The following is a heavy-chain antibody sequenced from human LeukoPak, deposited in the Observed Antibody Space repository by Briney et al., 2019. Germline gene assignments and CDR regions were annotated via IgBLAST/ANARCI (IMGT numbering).Heavy chain of an antibody. CDR3: AKVGASGYYWDYFEY. Sequence: PGGSLRLSCGASGFNLSHYGMHWVRQAPGKGLGWVAFIRFDGNNKYYADSVKGRFTISRDNSKNTLFLQMNSLRAEDTAVYYCAKVGASGYYWDYFEYWGQGTLVTVSS. CDR2: IRFDGNNK. J-gene: IGHJ4*02. D-gene: IGHD3-22*01. CDR1: GFNLSHYG. V-gene: IGHV3-30*02.